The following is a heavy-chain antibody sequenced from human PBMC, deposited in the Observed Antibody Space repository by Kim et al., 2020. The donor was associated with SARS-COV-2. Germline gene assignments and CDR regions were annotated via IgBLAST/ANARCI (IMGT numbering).Heavy chain of an antibody. V-gene: IGHV4-4*07. J-gene: IGHJ6*03. CDR1: GGSISSYY. Sequence: SETLSLTCTVSGGSISSYYWSWIRQPAGKGLEWIGCIYTSGSTNYNPSLKSRVTMSVDTSKNQFSLKLSSVTAADTAVYYCARGYYGSGSYFERFVYYYYYMDVWGKGTTVTVSS. D-gene: IGHD3-10*01. CDR2: IYTSGST. CDR3: ARGYYGSGSYFERFVYYYYYMDV.